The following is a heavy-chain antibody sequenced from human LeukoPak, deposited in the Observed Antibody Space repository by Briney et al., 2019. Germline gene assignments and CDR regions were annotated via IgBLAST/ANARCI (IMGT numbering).Heavy chain of an antibody. CDR2: TYTSGST. Sequence: KPSETLSLTCAVSGVSINGYYWTWIRQPAGKGLEWIGHTYTSGSTNYNPSLKSRVTMSVDTSKNQFSLKLSSVTAADTAVYYCAREIEDYDILTGYYPGVFDCWGQGTRVTVPS. CDR3: AREIEDYDILTGYYPGVFDC. D-gene: IGHD3-9*01. J-gene: IGHJ4*02. CDR1: GVSINGYY. V-gene: IGHV4-4*07.